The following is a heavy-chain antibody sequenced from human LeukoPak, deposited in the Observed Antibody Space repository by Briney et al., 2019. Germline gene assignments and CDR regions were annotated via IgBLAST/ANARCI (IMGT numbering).Heavy chain of an antibody. D-gene: IGHD2-2*01. J-gene: IGHJ4*02. Sequence: TSETLSLTCTVSGGSISSYYWSWLRQPAGKGLEWIGRIYTSGSTNYNPSLKSRVTMSVDTSKNQFSLKLSSVTAADTAVYYCARDVVVVPAARKYYFDYWGQGTLVTVSS. V-gene: IGHV4-4*07. CDR3: ARDVVVVPAARKYYFDY. CDR2: IYTSGST. CDR1: GGSISSYY.